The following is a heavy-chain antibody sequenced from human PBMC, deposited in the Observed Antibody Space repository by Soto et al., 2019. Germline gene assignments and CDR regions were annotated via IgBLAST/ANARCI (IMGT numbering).Heavy chain of an antibody. V-gene: IGHV3-74*01. CDR2: INTDGSGT. J-gene: IGHJ4*02. D-gene: IGHD3-10*01. CDR3: ATFQXXGRC. CDR1: GFTFSSYW. Sequence: VGSLRLSCAASGFTFSSYWMHWVRQAPGKGLVWVSRINTDGSGTNYVDSVKGRFTISRDNAKNTLYLQMNSLRAEDTAVYYCATFQXXGRCXGQGTLVTVSS.